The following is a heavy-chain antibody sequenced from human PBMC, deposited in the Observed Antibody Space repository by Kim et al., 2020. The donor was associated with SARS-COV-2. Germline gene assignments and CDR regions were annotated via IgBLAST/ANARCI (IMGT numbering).Heavy chain of an antibody. CDR2: IYTSGST. V-gene: IGHV4-4*07. D-gene: IGHD2-15*01. Sequence: SETLSLTCTVSGGSISSYYWSWIRQPAGKGLEWIGRIYTSGSTNYNPSLKSRVTMSVDTSKNQFSLKLSSVTAADTAVYYCARGYCSGGSCFYFDYWGQGTLVTVSS. J-gene: IGHJ4*02. CDR1: GGSISSYY. CDR3: ARGYCSGGSCFYFDY.